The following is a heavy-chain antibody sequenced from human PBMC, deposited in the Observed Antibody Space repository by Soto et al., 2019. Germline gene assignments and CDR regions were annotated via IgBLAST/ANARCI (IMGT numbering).Heavy chain of an antibody. J-gene: IGHJ4*02. V-gene: IGHV3-23*01. D-gene: IGHD3-10*01. Sequence: EVHLLESGGGLVQPGGSLRLSCAASGFTFTTSAMTWVRQAPGKGLEWVSTVSDGGSSTYYGDSVRGRFTISRDNSKNTLYLQMNSLRAEDTALYYCATVRGTRRGPTDYWGQGTLVTVPS. CDR2: VSDGGSST. CDR1: GFTFTTSA. CDR3: ATVRGTRRGPTDY.